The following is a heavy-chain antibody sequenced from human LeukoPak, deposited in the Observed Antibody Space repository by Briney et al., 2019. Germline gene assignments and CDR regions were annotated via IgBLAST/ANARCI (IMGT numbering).Heavy chain of an antibody. V-gene: IGHV3-23*01. CDR1: GFTFSSYV. Sequence: AGSLRHSCAASGFTFSSYVMSWVRQAPGKGLEWVSGISRSGGSTYYADSVKGRFTISRDNSRNTLYLQMNSLRADDTAVYYCAKDGGGYTYVYDGFDLWGQGTVVTVSS. CDR3: AKDGGGYTYVYDGFDL. D-gene: IGHD5-18*01. CDR2: ISRSGGST. J-gene: IGHJ3*01.